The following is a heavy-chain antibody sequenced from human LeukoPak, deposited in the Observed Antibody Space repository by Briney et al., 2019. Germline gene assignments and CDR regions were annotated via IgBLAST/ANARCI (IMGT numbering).Heavy chain of an antibody. CDR3: AKDLAREDYGCYFDY. D-gene: IGHD4-17*01. J-gene: IGHJ4*02. CDR1: GFTFDNYA. Sequence: GGSLRLSWAPSGFTFDNYAMRWARHPPGRGLEWVSGISWNSGSIGYADSVKGRFTISRDNAKNSLYLQMNSLRAEDTALYYCAKDLAREDYGCYFDYWGQGTLVTVSS. V-gene: IGHV3-9*01. CDR2: ISWNSGSI.